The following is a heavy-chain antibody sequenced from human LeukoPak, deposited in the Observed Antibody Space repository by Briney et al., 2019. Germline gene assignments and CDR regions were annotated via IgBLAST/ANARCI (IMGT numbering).Heavy chain of an antibody. CDR1: GGSFSGYY. CDR2: INHSGST. Sequence: SETLSLTCAVYGGSFSGYYWSWIRQPPGKGLEWIGEINHSGSTNYNPSLKSRVTISVDTSKNQFSLKLSSVTAADTAVYYCARHGYGGNDYWGQGALVTVSS. D-gene: IGHD4-23*01. J-gene: IGHJ4*02. V-gene: IGHV4-34*01. CDR3: ARHGYGGNDY.